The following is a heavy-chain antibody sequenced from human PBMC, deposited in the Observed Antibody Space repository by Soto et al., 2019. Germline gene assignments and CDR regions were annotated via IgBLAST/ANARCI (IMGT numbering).Heavy chain of an antibody. V-gene: IGHV6-1*01. Sequence: SQTLSLTCAISGDSVSSTSAIWNWFRQSPSRGLEWLGRTYYTSKWYNDYAVSVKSRISINPDTSKNQVSLQLNSVTPEDTAVYYCARVYSSGWSFYYGTDVWAQGTTVTVSS. J-gene: IGHJ6*02. D-gene: IGHD6-19*01. CDR2: TYYTSKWYN. CDR1: GDSVSSTSAI. CDR3: ARVYSSGWSFYYGTDV.